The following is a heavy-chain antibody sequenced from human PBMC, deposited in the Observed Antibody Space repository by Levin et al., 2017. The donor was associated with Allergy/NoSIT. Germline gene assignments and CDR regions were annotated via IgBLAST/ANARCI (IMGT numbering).Heavy chain of an antibody. CDR3: ARHMTTVTTAAYYGLDV. CDR1: GFTFYSYS. J-gene: IGHJ6*02. V-gene: IGHV3-48*02. CDR2: ISSISTTI. Sequence: LSLTCAASGFTFYSYSMNWVRQAPGKGLEWVSYISSISTTIYYADSVKGRFTISRDNAKNSLYLQMNSLRDEDTAVYYCARHMTTVTTAAYYGLDVWGQGTTVTVSS. D-gene: IGHD4-17*01.